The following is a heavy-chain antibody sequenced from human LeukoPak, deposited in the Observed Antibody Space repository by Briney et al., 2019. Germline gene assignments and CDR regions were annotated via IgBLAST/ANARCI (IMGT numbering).Heavy chain of an antibody. D-gene: IGHD6-6*01. Sequence: GASVKVSCKASGYTFTSYYMHWVRQAPGQGLEWMGIINPSGGSTSYAQKFQGRVTMTRDMSTSTVYMELSSLRSEDTAVYYCARASPPYNWFDRWGQGTLVTVSS. CDR2: INPSGGST. J-gene: IGHJ5*02. V-gene: IGHV1-46*01. CDR3: ARASPPYNWFDR. CDR1: GYTFTSYY.